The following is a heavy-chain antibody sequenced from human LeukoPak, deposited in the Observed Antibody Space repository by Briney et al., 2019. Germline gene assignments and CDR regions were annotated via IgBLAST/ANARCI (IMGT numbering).Heavy chain of an antibody. J-gene: IGHJ4*02. CDR1: GYTFTGYY. CDR3: ARTSYCGGDCYSGFGY. CDR2: INPNSGGT. D-gene: IGHD2-21*02. Sequence: ASVKVSCKASGYTFTGYYMHWVRQAPGQGLEWMERINPNSGGTNYAQKFQGRVTMTRDTSISTAYMELSRLRSDDTAVYYCARTSYCGGDCYSGFGYWGQGTLVTVSS. V-gene: IGHV1-2*06.